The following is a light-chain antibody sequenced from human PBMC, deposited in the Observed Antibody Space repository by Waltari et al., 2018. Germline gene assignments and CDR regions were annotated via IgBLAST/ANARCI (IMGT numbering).Light chain of an antibody. V-gene: IGLV2-14*03. J-gene: IGLJ1*01. CDR3: TSYTSSNTLG. Sequence: QPALTQPAPVSGSPGQSITISCTGTSSDVGGYNYVSWYQQHPGKAPKLMIYDVSNRPSGVSNRFSGSKSGNTASLTISGLQAEDEADYYCTSYTSSNTLGFGTGTKVTVL. CDR1: SSDVGGYNY. CDR2: DVS.